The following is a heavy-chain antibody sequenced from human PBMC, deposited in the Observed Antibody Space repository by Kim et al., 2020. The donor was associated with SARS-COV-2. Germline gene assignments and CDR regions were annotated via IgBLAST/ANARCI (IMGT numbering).Heavy chain of an antibody. D-gene: IGHD3-16*01. CDR1: GYTFSGHY. CDR3: ARGDTSRGGNFYYYFGMDV. Sequence: ASVKVSCKASGYTFSGHYMHWVRQAPGQGLEWMGWINPKTDDTHYAENFEGRVTMTWDTSISTVYMEVASLRPDDTAVFYCARGDTSRGGNFYYYFGMDVWGQGTTVIVSS. CDR2: INPKTDDT. V-gene: IGHV1-2*02. J-gene: IGHJ6*02.